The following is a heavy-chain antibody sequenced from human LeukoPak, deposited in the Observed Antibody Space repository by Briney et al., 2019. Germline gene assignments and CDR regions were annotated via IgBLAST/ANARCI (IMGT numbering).Heavy chain of an antibody. CDR3: ARRSAGYDILTCYYTQAGYFDY. Sequence: GGSLRLSCAACGCIFSSYGMHGVRQAPGKGLEWVAVIWYDGSNKYYADSVKGRFTISRDNSKNTLYLQMNSLRAEDTAVYYCARRSAGYDILTCYYTQAGYFDYWGQGTLVTVSS. J-gene: IGHJ4*02. D-gene: IGHD3-9*01. V-gene: IGHV3-33*01. CDR2: IWYDGSNK. CDR1: GCIFSSYG.